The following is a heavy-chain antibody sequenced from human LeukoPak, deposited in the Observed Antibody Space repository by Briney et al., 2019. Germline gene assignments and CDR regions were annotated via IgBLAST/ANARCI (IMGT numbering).Heavy chain of an antibody. D-gene: IGHD2-21*02. Sequence: GGSLRLSCTASGFTFSSYGMNWVRQAPGKGLEWVSSISSGSIYIYYADSVKGRFTISRDNAKNSLYLQMNSLRAEDTAVYYCARDGSRGNLVTAPDFWGQGTLVTVSS. CDR1: GFTFSSYG. V-gene: IGHV3-21*01. J-gene: IGHJ4*02. CDR2: ISSGSIYI. CDR3: ARDGSRGNLVTAPDF.